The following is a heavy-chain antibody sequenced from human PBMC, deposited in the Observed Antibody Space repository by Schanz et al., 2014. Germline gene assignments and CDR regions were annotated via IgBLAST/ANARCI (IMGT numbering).Heavy chain of an antibody. D-gene: IGHD3-22*01. J-gene: IGHJ4*02. CDR3: ARPPHDSSGYYPFDY. V-gene: IGHV3-11*06. Sequence: QVQLVESGGGLVKPGGSLRLSCAASGFSFSDYYMSWIRQAPGKGLEWISFINTGSNYINYADSVKGRFTISRDNAKNSLYLQMNSLRAEDTAVYYCARPPHDSSGYYPFDYWGQGTLVTVSS. CDR2: INTGSNYI. CDR1: GFSFSDYY.